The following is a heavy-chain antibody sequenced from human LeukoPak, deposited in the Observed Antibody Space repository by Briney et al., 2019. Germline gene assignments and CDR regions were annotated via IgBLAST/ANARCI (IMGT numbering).Heavy chain of an antibody. J-gene: IGHJ4*02. V-gene: IGHV3-23*01. CDR1: GFTFSSYA. CDR3: AKGGILTGYY. D-gene: IGHD3-9*01. CDR2: ISNSGGST. Sequence: GGSLRLSCAASGFTFSSYAMSWVRQAPGKGLEWVSAISNSGGSTYYADSVKGRFTISRDNSKNTLYPQMNSLRAEDTAVYYCAKGGILTGYYWGQGTLVTVSS.